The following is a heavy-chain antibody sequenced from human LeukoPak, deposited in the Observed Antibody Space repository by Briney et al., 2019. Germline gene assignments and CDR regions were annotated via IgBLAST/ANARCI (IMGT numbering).Heavy chain of an antibody. CDR3: ARRYAENLGYCSSTSCHTLNWFDP. V-gene: IGHV4-39*01. Sequence: PSETLSLTCTVPGGSISSYYWGWIRQPPGKGLEWIGSIYYSGSTYYNPSLKSRVTISVDTSKNQFSLKLSSVTAADTAVYYCARRYAENLGYCSSTSCHTLNWFDPWGQGTLVTVSS. CDR2: IYYSGST. J-gene: IGHJ5*02. D-gene: IGHD2-2*01. CDR1: GGSISSYY.